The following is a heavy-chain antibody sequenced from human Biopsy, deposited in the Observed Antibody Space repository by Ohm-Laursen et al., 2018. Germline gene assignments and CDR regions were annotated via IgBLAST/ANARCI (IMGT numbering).Heavy chain of an antibody. CDR2: IYYSGST. D-gene: IGHD2/OR15-2a*01. J-gene: IGHJ6*02. CDR3: ARATNSTGWPYYYFYGMDV. Sequence: SVTLSLTCTVSGGSLSSQYWSWTRQTPGKGLEWIGYIYYSGSTNYNPSLKSRVTISVDTSKKQFSLRLNSVTLADTAVYYCARATNSTGWPYYYFYGMDVWGQGTTVTVSS. CDR1: GGSLSSQY. V-gene: IGHV4-59*11.